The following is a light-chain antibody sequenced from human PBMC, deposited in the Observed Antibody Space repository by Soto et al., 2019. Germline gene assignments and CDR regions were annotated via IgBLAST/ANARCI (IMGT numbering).Light chain of an antibody. J-gene: IGKJ1*01. CDR3: QQYNSYSLT. CDR2: QAS. CDR1: QTISSW. Sequence: IQMTQSPSALSACVGDRVTITCRASQTISSWLAWYQQKPGEAPRLLIYQASSLETEVPSRFSGSGSGTEFTLTISSLQPGDFATYYCQQYNSYSLTFGQGTKVDIK. V-gene: IGKV1-5*03.